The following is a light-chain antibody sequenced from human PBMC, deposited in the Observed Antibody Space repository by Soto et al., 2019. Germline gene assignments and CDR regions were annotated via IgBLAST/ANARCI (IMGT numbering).Light chain of an antibody. CDR3: ATWDDSLNGYV. Sequence: QSVLTQPPSASGTPGQRVSISCSGSRSNIGKNYVSWLQQLPGTAPKLLIYRDNQRPSGVPDRFSGSRSGTSASLAISGLRSEDEADYFCATWDDSLNGYVFGTGTKVTV. CDR1: RSNIGKNY. CDR2: RDN. J-gene: IGLJ1*01. V-gene: IGLV1-47*01.